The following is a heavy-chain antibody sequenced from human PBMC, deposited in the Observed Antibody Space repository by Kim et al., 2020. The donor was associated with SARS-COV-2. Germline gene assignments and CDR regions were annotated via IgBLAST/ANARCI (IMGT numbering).Heavy chain of an antibody. J-gene: IGHJ4*02. CDR2: ISSSSSYT. CDR3: ARLKSSSWYFDY. D-gene: IGHD6-13*01. Sequence: GGSLRLSCAASGFTFSDYYMSWIRQAPGKGLEWVSYISSSSSYTNYADSVKGRFTISRDNAKNSLYLQMNSLRAEDTAVYYCARLKSSSWYFDYWGQGTLVTVSS. CDR1: GFTFSDYY. V-gene: IGHV3-11*06.